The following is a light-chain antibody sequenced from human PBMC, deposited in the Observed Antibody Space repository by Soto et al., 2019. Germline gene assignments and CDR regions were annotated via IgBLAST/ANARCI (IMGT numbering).Light chain of an antibody. CDR3: QQYKTSPS. Sequence: DIQMTQSPSTLSASVGDRVTITCRASQSIKSWLAWYQHKPGKAPKVLIHQPSILDPGVPSRFSGSGSGTEFTLTISNLQPDDFATYFCQQYKTSPSFGQGTKVDIK. J-gene: IGKJ1*01. CDR2: QPS. CDR1: QSIKSW. V-gene: IGKV1-5*03.